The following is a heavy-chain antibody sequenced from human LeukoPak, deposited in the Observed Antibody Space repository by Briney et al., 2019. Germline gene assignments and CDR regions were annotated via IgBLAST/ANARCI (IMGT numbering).Heavy chain of an antibody. CDR3: ASSGWADDAFDI. CDR2: IYYSGST. V-gene: IGHV4-59*08. J-gene: IGHJ3*02. Sequence: SETLSLTCTVSGGSISSYYWSWIRQPPGKGLEWIGYIYYSGSTNYNPSLKSRVTISVDTSKNQFSLKLSSVTAADTAVYYCASSGWADDAFDIWGQGTMVTVSS. D-gene: IGHD1-1*01. CDR1: GGSISSYY.